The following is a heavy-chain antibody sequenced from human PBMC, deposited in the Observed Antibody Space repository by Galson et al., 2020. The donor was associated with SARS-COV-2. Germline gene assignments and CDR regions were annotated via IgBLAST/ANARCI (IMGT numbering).Heavy chain of an antibody. Sequence: GESLKISCAASGFTFSSYAMHWVRQAPGKGLEWVAVISYDGSNKYYADSVKGRFTISRDNSKNTLYLQMNSLRAEDTAVYYCARDPSRSVSWWGQGTLVTVSS. V-gene: IGHV3-30*04. J-gene: IGHJ4*02. D-gene: IGHD2-8*01. CDR1: GFTFSSYA. CDR2: ISYDGSNK. CDR3: ARDPSRSVSW.